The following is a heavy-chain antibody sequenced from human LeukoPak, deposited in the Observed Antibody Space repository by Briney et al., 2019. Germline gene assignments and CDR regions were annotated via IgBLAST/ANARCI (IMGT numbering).Heavy chain of an antibody. CDR2: IYSGGST. CDR1: EFSVGSNY. V-gene: IGHV3-66*01. J-gene: IGHJ4*02. D-gene: IGHD6-19*01. CDR3: ARDGGSAWFLDY. Sequence: GGSLRLSCAVSEFSVGSNYMTWVRQAPGRGLEWVSLIYSGGSTYYADSVKGRFTISRDNSKNTLYLQMNSLRAEDTAVYYCARDGGSAWFLDYWGQGTLVTVSS.